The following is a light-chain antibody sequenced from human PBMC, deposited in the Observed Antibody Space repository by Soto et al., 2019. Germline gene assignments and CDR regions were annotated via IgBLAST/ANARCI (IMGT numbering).Light chain of an antibody. CDR1: SSDVGSYNL. Sequence: QSVLTQPASVSGSPGQSITISCTGTSSDVGSYNLVSWYQQHPGKAPKLMIYEGSKRPSGVSNRFSGSKSGNTASLTISGLQAEDEADYYCCSYAGSSPSYVFGTGTKVTDL. CDR2: EGS. V-gene: IGLV2-23*01. CDR3: CSYAGSSPSYV. J-gene: IGLJ1*01.